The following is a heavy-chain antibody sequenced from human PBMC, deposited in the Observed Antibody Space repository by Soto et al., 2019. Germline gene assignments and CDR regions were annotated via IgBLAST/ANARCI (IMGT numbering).Heavy chain of an antibody. V-gene: IGHV3-23*01. J-gene: IGHJ3*02. D-gene: IGHD6-13*01. CDR3: AKPRGAAAGRGGAFDI. CDR2: ISGSGGST. Sequence: PRGSLRLSCAASGFTFSSYAMSWVRQAPGKGLEWVSAISGSGGSTYYADSVKGRFTISRDNSKNTLYLQMNSLRAEDTAVYYCAKPRGAAAGRGGAFDIWGQGTMVTVSS. CDR1: GFTFSSYA.